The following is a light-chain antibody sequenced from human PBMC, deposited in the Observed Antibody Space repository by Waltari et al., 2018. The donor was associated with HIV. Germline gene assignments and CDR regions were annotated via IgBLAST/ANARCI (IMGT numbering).Light chain of an antibody. J-gene: IGLJ3*02. Sequence: QSALTQPASVSGSPGQSITISCTGTSSDVGGYNYVSWYQPHPGKAPTLLIYDVSKRPSGVSNLFSGSKSGNTASLTISGLQAEDEADYYCSSYTSSSTFEVFGGGTKLTVL. CDR2: DVS. V-gene: IGLV2-14*01. CDR3: SSYTSSSTFEV. CDR1: SSDVGGYNY.